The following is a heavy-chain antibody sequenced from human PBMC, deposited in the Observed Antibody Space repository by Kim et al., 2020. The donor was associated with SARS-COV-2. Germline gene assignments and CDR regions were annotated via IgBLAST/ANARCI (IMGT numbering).Heavy chain of an antibody. CDR2: IWYDGSNK. CDR1: GFTFSSYG. J-gene: IGHJ4*02. CDR3: ARDYDILTGYPHFDY. D-gene: IGHD3-9*01. Sequence: GGSLRLSCAASGFTFSSYGMHWVRQAPGKGLEWVAVIWYDGSNKYYADSVKGRFTISRDNSKNTLYLQMNSLRAEDTAVYYCARDYDILTGYPHFDYWGQGTLVTVSS. V-gene: IGHV3-33*01.